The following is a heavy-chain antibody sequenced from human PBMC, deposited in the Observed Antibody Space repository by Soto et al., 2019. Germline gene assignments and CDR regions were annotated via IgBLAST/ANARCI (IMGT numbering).Heavy chain of an antibody. CDR2: ISSSSSYI. CDR1: GFTFSSYS. Sequence: EVQLVESGGGLVKPGGSLRLSCAASGFTFSSYSMNWVRQAPGKGLEWVSSISSSSSYIYYADSVKGRFTISRDNAKNSLYLQMNILRAEDTAVYYCARGAPAYCGGDCSSSFDYWGQGPLVTVSS. J-gene: IGHJ4*02. V-gene: IGHV3-21*01. D-gene: IGHD2-21*02. CDR3: ARGAPAYCGGDCSSSFDY.